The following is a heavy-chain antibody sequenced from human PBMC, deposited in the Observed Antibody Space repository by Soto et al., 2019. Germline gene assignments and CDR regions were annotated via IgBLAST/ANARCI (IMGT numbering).Heavy chain of an antibody. CDR2: IKYSGST. J-gene: IGHJ5*01. Sequence: PSETLCLTCAVSGGSIRSGDCYWSWIRQPPGKGLEWIGSIKYSGSTFYNPSLQSRLSMSLDTSGNHFSLRLTSVTVADTAVYYCAVHRATPGAALYNWFGPWGQGTMVTVSS. CDR3: AVHRATPGAALYNWFGP. D-gene: IGHD1-26*01. CDR1: GGSIRSGDCY. V-gene: IGHV4-39*07.